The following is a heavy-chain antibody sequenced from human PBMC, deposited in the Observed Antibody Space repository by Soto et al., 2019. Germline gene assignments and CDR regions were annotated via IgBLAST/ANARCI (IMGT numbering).Heavy chain of an antibody. V-gene: IGHV3-23*01. CDR1: GFTFSSYA. Sequence: EVQLLESGGGLVQPGGSLRLSCAASGFTFSSYAMSWVRQAPGKGLEWVSAISGSGGSTYYADSVKGRFTISRDNSKNTLYLQMNSLRAEDTAVYYCASWPGRGYHFDYWGQGTLVTVSS. D-gene: IGHD3-3*01. CDR2: ISGSGGST. J-gene: IGHJ4*02. CDR3: ASWPGRGYHFDY.